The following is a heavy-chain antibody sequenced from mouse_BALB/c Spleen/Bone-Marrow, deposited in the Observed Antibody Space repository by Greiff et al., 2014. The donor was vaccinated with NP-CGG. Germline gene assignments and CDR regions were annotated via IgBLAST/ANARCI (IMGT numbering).Heavy chain of an antibody. V-gene: IGHV14-3*02. CDR3: VNYRYGYYFDY. Sequence: EVQVVESGAELVKPGASVKLSCTASGFNIKDTYMHWVKQRPEQGLDWIGRIDPANGNTKYDPKFQGKATITADTSSNTAYLQLSSLTSEDTAVYHCVNYRYGYYFDYWGQGTTLTVSS. CDR2: IDPANGNT. D-gene: IGHD2-14*01. J-gene: IGHJ2*01. CDR1: GFNIKDTY.